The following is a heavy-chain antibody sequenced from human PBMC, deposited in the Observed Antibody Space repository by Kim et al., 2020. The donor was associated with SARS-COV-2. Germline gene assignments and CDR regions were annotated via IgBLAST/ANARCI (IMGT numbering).Heavy chain of an antibody. CDR1: GDSVSSNSAA. J-gene: IGHJ4*02. V-gene: IGHV6-1*01. Sequence: SQTLSLTCAISGDSVSSNSAAWNWIRQSPSRGLEWLGRTYYRSKWYNDYAVSVKSRITINPDTSKNQFSLQLNSVTPEDTAVYYCARGSYSSSWYSYYFDYWGQGTLVTVSS. CDR2: TYYRSKWYN. D-gene: IGHD6-13*01. CDR3: ARGSYSSSWYSYYFDY.